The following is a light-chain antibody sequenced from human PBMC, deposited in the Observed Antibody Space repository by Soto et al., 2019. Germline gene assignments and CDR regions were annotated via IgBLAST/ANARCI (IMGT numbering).Light chain of an antibody. V-gene: IGKV3-20*01. Sequence: EIVLTQSPGTLSLSPGESVTLSCRASQTVGSDYLAWYQQRPGQAPRLLIYGTSTRATGITDRFSGSGSGTDFTLTISRLEPEDFAMYFCQQYRTSAQTFGQGTKVEVK. CDR1: QTVGSDY. CDR3: QQYRTSAQT. J-gene: IGKJ1*01. CDR2: GTS.